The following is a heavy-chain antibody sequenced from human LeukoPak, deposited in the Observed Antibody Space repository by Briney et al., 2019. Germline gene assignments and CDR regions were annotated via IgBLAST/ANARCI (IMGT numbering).Heavy chain of an antibody. CDR3: ARDNSVRDEAWWFNP. V-gene: IGHV1-46*01. CDR1: GYTFTSNY. J-gene: IGHJ5*02. Sequence: ASVKVSCTAFGYTFTSNYMHWVRQAPGQGPEWMGVISPSGGSTTYAQKFQGRVTLTRDMSTSTDYLELSSLRSEDTAVYYRARDNSVRDEAWWFNPWGQGTLVTVSS. D-gene: IGHD5-24*01. CDR2: ISPSGGST.